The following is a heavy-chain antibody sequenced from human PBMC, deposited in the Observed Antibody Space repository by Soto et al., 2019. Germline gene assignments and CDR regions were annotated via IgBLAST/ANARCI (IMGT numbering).Heavy chain of an antibody. CDR1: CYTLSSYG. CDR2: ISAYNGNT. V-gene: IGHV1-18*01. CDR3: ARVQRSDAFDI. Sequence: GASGKVSCKASCYTLSSYGISWGRQAPGQGLEWMGWISAYNGNTNYAQKLQGRVTMTTDTSTSTAYMELRSLRSDDTAVYYCARVQRSDAFDIWGQGTMVTVSS. J-gene: IGHJ3*02. D-gene: IGHD4-4*01.